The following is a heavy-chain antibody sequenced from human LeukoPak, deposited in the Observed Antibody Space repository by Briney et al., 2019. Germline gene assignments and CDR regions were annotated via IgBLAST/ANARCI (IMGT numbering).Heavy chain of an antibody. CDR2: INWNGGST. CDR1: GFIFSSHG. J-gene: IGHJ4*02. CDR3: ARGGLRIAVAV. D-gene: IGHD6-13*01. Sequence: GGSLRLSCAASGFIFSSHGMSWVRHAPGKGLEWVSGINWNGGSTGYADSVKGRFTISRDNAKNSLYLQMNSLRAEDTAVYYCARGGLRIAVAVWGQGTLVTVSS. V-gene: IGHV3-20*04.